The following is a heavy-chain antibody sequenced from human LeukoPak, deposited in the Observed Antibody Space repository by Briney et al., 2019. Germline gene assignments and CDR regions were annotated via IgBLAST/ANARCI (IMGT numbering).Heavy chain of an antibody. CDR3: ARAGDFGVVIDP. CDR2: IYYSGST. D-gene: IGHD3-3*01. CDR1: GGSISSGGYY. Sequence: SQTLSLTCTVSGGSISSGGYYWSWSRQHPGKGLEWIGYIYYSGSTYYNPSLKSRVTISVDTSKNQFSLKLSSVTAADTAVYYCARAGDFGVVIDPWGQGTLVTVSS. J-gene: IGHJ5*02. V-gene: IGHV4-31*03.